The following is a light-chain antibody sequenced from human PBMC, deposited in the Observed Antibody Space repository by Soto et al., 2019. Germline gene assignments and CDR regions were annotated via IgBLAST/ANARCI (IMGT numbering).Light chain of an antibody. Sequence: DLPMTQSPSTLSASVGDRVTITCRASQSISSWLAWYQQKPGKAPKLLIYDASSLESGVPSRFSGSGSGTEITLTISSLQPEDSATYYCQQYNSYPWTFGQGTKVGVK. CDR1: QSISSW. V-gene: IGKV1-5*01. CDR3: QQYNSYPWT. J-gene: IGKJ1*01. CDR2: DAS.